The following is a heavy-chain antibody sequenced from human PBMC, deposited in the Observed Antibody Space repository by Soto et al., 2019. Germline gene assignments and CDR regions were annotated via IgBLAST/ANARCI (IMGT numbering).Heavy chain of an antibody. D-gene: IGHD3-22*01. CDR3: ATMNGYFEY. CDR2: ITATGDRT. V-gene: IGHV3-23*01. Sequence: GGSLRLSCADSGFSFSSYSMSWVRQTPGKGLEWVAAITATGDRTYYADSVTGRFTISRDNSKKTHYLQMTSLRAEDTAMYYCATMNGYFEYWGQGTPVTVSS. CDR1: GFSFSSYS. J-gene: IGHJ4*02.